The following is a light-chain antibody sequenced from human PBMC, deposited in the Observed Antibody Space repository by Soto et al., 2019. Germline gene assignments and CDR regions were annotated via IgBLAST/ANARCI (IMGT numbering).Light chain of an antibody. CDR2: GAS. CDR3: QQYSSWPPWT. V-gene: IGKV3-15*01. CDR1: QSVISN. J-gene: IGKJ1*01. Sequence: EIVMTPSPATLSVSPGARSTRFCRARQSVISNLAWYQQKPGQAPRLLIFGASARATGIPARFSGSGSGTEFTLTISSLESEDSAVYYCQQYSSWPPWTFGQGTKVDIK.